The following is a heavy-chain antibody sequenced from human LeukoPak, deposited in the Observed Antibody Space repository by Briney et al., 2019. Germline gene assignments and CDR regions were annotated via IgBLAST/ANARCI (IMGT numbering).Heavy chain of an antibody. J-gene: IGHJ6*02. CDR2: INPNSGGT. CDR1: GYTFTGYY. Sequence: ASVKVSCKASGYTFTGYYMHWVRQAPGQGLEWMGWINPNSGGTNYAQKFQGRVTMTRDTSISTAYMELSRLRSDDTAVYYCARGGGFITIFGVVIRRGMDVWGQGTTVTVSS. D-gene: IGHD3-3*01. V-gene: IGHV1-2*02. CDR3: ARGGGFITIFGVVIRRGMDV.